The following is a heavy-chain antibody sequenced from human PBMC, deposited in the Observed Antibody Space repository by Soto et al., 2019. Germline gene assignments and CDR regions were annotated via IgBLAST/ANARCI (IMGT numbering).Heavy chain of an antibody. CDR1: GGSISSGDYY. J-gene: IGHJ6*02. V-gene: IGHV4-30-4*01. Sequence: SETLSLTCTVSGGSISSGDYYWSWIRQPPGKGLEWIGYIYYSGDTYYNPSLKSRVTISIDTSKNQFSLKLSSVTAADTAVYYCARVSGVNPAFNLEDYGGNSGVSYYYGMDVWGQGTTVTVSS. CDR3: ARVSGVNPAFNLEDYGGNSGVSYYYGMDV. D-gene: IGHD4-17*01. CDR2: IYYSGDT.